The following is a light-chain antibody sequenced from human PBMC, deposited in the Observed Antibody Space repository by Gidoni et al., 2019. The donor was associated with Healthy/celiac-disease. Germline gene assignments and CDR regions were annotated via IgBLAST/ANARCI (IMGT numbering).Light chain of an antibody. Sequence: EIVLTQSPGTLSVSPGERATLSCRASQSVSSSYLAWYQQNPGQAPRLLIYGASSRATGIPDRFSGSGSGTDFTLTISRLEPEDFAVYYCQQYGSSLFTFGPGTKVDIK. CDR3: QQYGSSLFT. CDR2: GAS. CDR1: QSVSSSY. J-gene: IGKJ3*01. V-gene: IGKV3-20*01.